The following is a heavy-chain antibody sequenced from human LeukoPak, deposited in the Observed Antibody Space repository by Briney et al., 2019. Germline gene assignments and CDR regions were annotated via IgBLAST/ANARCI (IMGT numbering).Heavy chain of an antibody. CDR3: AREETVAGTEGAFDI. Sequence: PGGSLRLSCAASGFTFSSYAMHWVRQAPGKGLEWVAVISYDGSNKYYADSVEGRFTISRDNSKNTLYLQMNSLRAEDTAVYYCAREETVAGTEGAFDIWGQGTMVTVSS. V-gene: IGHV3-30*04. CDR1: GFTFSSYA. D-gene: IGHD6-19*01. J-gene: IGHJ3*02. CDR2: ISYDGSNK.